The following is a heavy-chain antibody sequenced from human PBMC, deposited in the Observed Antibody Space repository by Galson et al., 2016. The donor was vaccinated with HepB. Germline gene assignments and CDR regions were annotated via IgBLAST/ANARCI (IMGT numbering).Heavy chain of an antibody. Sequence: SLRLSCAASGFTFSYYVMHWVRQAPGKGLEWVAVISYDGSNKYYADSVKGRFTIPRDNSKNTLYLQLNSLRAEDTAVYYCASALLAVAGNGISDYWGQGRLVTVSS. J-gene: IGHJ4*02. CDR1: GFTFSYYV. D-gene: IGHD6-19*01. CDR2: ISYDGSNK. CDR3: ASALLAVAGNGISDY. V-gene: IGHV3-30-3*01.